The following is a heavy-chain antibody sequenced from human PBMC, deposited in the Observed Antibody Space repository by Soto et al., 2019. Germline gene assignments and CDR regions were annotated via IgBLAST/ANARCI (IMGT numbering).Heavy chain of an antibody. CDR3: ARYYYGSGKYWFDP. V-gene: IGHV4-61*01. J-gene: IGHJ5*02. CDR2: IYYSGST. CDR1: GGSVSSGSYY. D-gene: IGHD3-10*01. Sequence: AETLSLTCTVSGGSVSSGSYYWIWIRHPPGKGLEWIGYIYYSGSTNYNPSLKSRVTISVDTSKNQFSLKLSSVTAADTAVYYCARYYYGSGKYWFDPWGQGTLVTVSS.